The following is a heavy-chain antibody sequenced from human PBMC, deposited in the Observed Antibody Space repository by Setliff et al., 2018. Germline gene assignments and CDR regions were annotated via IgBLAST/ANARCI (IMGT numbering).Heavy chain of an antibody. V-gene: IGHV3-64*02. J-gene: IGHJ4*02. CDR2: ISNDGRRT. CDR1: GFTFSAYA. Sequence: GWSLRLSCAASGFTFSAYALHWVRQAPVRGLEYVSAISNDGRRTYYTDSVKGRFTISRDNSKNTLYLQLGSLRPEDMAVYYCVRWVDGKADYWGQGTLVTVSS. CDR3: VRWVDGKADY.